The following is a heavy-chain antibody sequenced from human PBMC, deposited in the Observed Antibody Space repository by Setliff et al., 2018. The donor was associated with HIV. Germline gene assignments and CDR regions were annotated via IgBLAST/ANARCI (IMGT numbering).Heavy chain of an antibody. V-gene: IGHV4-61*02. D-gene: IGHD6-6*01. J-gene: IGHJ6*03. Sequence: TLSLTCTVSGGSISSGSYYWSWIRQPAGKGLEWIRRIYTSGSTNYNPSLKSRVTISVDTSKNQFSLKLSSVTAADTAVYYCARDGGAARPMDVWGKGTTVTVSS. CDR2: IYTSGST. CDR3: ARDGGAARPMDV. CDR1: GGSISSGSYY.